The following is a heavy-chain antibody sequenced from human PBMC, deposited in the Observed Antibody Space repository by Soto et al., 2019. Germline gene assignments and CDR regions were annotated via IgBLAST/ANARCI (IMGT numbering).Heavy chain of an antibody. CDR2: ISPSTGDT. Sequence: QVHLVQSGAEVKEPGASVKVSCQASGYTFTNYAISWVRQAPGQGLEWMGWISPSTGDTDQAQGFPERITITLDTSTNTANMELRSLGTDDTAVYYCARCYCSIGSCYACWHLDLWGPGTLVTVSS. CDR1: GYTFTNYA. D-gene: IGHD2-15*01. CDR3: ARCYCSIGSCYACWHLDL. V-gene: IGHV1-18*01. J-gene: IGHJ2*01.